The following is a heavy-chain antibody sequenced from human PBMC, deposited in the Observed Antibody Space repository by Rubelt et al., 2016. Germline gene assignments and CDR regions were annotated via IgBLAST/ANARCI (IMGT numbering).Heavy chain of an antibody. V-gene: IGHV4-61*05. CDR3: ARQGRVLYYSDY. CDR2: IYYSGST. J-gene: IGHJ4*02. Sequence: QLQLQESGPGLVKPSETLSLTCTVSGGSISSSSYYWGWIRQPPGKGLEWIGYIYYSGSTNYNPSLKSRVTISLDTSKNQFSRRLGYVTAADTAVYYCARQGRVLYYSDYWGQGTLVTVSS. CDR1: GGSISSSSYY.